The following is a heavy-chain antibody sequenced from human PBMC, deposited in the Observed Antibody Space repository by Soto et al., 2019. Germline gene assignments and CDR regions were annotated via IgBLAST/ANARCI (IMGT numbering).Heavy chain of an antibody. J-gene: IGHJ4*02. D-gene: IGHD2-15*01. CDR3: ATGRLGYCSGGSCYSDS. Sequence: QVPLVQSGAEVKKPGASVRVSCQTSAYTFTNYAVSWVRQAPGQGLEWRGWISGDNGNTIYAQKFQGRVTMTTDTFTRKAYMERRSLRADDTAVYYCATGRLGYCSGGSCYSDSWGQGTLVTVSS. CDR2: ISGDNGNT. V-gene: IGHV1-18*01. CDR1: AYTFTNYA.